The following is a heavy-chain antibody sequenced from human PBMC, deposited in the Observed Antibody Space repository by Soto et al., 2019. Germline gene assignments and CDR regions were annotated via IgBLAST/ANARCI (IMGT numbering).Heavy chain of an antibody. V-gene: IGHV1-46*01. CDR1: GYTFTSYY. Sequence: ASVKVSCKASGYTFTSYYMHWVRQAPGQGLEWMEIINPSGGSTSYAQKFQGRVTMTRDTSTSTVYMELSSLRSEDTAVYYCARVERITIFGVVTTGPYYYGMDVWGQGTTVTVSS. CDR2: INPSGGST. D-gene: IGHD3-3*01. J-gene: IGHJ6*02. CDR3: ARVERITIFGVVTTGPYYYGMDV.